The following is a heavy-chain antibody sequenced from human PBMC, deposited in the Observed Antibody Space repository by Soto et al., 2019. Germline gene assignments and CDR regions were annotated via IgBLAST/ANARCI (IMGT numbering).Heavy chain of an antibody. CDR1: GFTFDDYA. V-gene: IGHV3-9*01. Sequence: GWSLRLSCAASGFTFDDYAMHWVRQAPGKGLEWVSGISWNSGSIGYADSVKGRFTISRDNAKNSLYLQMNSLRAEDTALYYCAKDMVQLGSARGEFDYWGPGTMVTV. CDR3: AKDMVQLGSARGEFDY. J-gene: IGHJ4*02. D-gene: IGHD1-1*01. CDR2: ISWNSGSI.